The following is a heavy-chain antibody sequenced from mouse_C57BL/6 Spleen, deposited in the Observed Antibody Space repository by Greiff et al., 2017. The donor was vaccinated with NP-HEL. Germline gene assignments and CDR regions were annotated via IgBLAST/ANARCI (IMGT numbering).Heavy chain of an antibody. CDR3: ARVSYYDYVGAMDY. CDR2: ISYDGSN. V-gene: IGHV3-6*01. Sequence: EVQLVESGPGLVKPSQSLSLTCSVTGYSITSGYYWNWIRQFPGNKLEWMGYISYDGSNNYNPSLKNRISITRDTSKNQFFLKLNSVTTEDTATYYCARVSYYDYVGAMDYWGQGTSVTVSS. J-gene: IGHJ4*01. D-gene: IGHD2-4*01. CDR1: GYSITSGYY.